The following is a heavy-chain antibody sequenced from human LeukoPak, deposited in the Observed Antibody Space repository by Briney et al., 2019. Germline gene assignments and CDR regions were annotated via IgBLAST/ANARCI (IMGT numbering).Heavy chain of an antibody. D-gene: IGHD3-9*01. CDR1: GFTFSSHG. CDR3: VRDADWSFDY. V-gene: IGHV3-30*02. CDR2: IRNDGNNK. Sequence: PGGSLRLSCGASGFTFSSHGMHWVRQAPGRGLKWVAFIRNDGNNKYYADSVKGRFTISRDNSKNTLYVQMNSLRVQDTAMYFCVRDADWSFDYWGQGTLVTVSS. J-gene: IGHJ4*02.